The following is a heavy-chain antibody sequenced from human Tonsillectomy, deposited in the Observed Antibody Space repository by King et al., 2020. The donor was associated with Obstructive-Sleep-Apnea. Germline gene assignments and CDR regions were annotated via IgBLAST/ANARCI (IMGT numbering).Heavy chain of an antibody. D-gene: IGHD4/OR15-4a*01. CDR2: INPNNDGT. CDR3: ARGDYGDIDY. J-gene: IGHJ4*02. CDR1: GYTFTIYY. Sequence: VQLVESGAEAKRPGASVKVSCKTSGYTFTIYYIHWVRQAPGQGLEWVGCINPNNDGTKYAQKFQGRVTMTRDTSISTAYMELNRLRSDDTAVYYCARGDYGDIDYWGQGSLVTVSS. V-gene: IGHV1-2*02.